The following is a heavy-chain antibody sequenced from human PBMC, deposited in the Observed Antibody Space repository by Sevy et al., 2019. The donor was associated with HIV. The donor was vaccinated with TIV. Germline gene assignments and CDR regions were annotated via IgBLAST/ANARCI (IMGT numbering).Heavy chain of an antibody. V-gene: IGHV3-30*18. CDR1: GFTFSSYG. CDR2: ISYDGSNK. Sequence: GGSLRLSCAASGFTFSSYGMHWVRQAPGKGLEWVAVISYDGSNKYYADSVKGRFTISRDNCKNSLYLQMNSLRAEDTAVYYCAKGGFWNYDAFDIWGQGTMVTVSS. D-gene: IGHD1-1*01. CDR3: AKGGFWNYDAFDI. J-gene: IGHJ3*02.